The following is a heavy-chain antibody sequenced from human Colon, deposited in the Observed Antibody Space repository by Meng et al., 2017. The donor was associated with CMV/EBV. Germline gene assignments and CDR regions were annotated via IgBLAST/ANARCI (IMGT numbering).Heavy chain of an antibody. CDR3: GRAGARGVPIDV. CDR1: GGSISGHY. D-gene: IGHD3-10*01. V-gene: IGHV4-4*07. Sequence: VQLQGSGPGLGKPSETLSLTCTVSGGSISGHYWTWIRRPAGEGLQWLGRIYSNGRIDENYSLRSRVTISVDTSKNQLSLRLTSVTAADTAVNYCGRAGARGVPIDVWGRGTLVTVAS. CDR2: IYSNGRI. J-gene: IGHJ1*01.